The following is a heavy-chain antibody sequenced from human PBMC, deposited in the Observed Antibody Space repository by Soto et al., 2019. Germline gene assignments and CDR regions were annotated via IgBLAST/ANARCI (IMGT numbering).Heavy chain of an antibody. CDR2: TNYGSKWSY. Sequence: SQTLSLTCAISGDSVSESSVSWNWIRQSPSRGLEWLGRTNYGSKWSYAYAESVRSRITISADTSKNQFSLQLNSVTPEDTAVYYCARVSVQEYYFVFGMAASRVAYYFDYWGQGTLVTVSS. V-gene: IGHV6-1*01. CDR1: GDSVSESSVS. CDR3: ARVSVQEYYFVFGMAASRVAYYFDY. D-gene: IGHD6-13*01. J-gene: IGHJ4*02.